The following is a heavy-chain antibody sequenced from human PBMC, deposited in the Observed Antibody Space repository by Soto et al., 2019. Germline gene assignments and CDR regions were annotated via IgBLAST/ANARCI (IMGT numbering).Heavy chain of an antibody. J-gene: IGHJ2*01. D-gene: IGHD4-17*01. CDR1: GFTFSSFP. Sequence: QVQLVESGGGVVQPGRSLRLSCAASGFTFSSFPMHWVRQAPGKGLEWVAVISYDGGNKYYADSVKGRFTISRDNSKNTLYLQQNRLRADDTDVYYCARDSDCGGLAWYFDLWGRGTLVTVSS. CDR3: ARDSDCGGLAWYFDL. CDR2: ISYDGGNK. V-gene: IGHV3-30-3*01.